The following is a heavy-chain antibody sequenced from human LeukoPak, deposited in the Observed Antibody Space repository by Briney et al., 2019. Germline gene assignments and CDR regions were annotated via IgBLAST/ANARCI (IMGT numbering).Heavy chain of an antibody. J-gene: IGHJ6*03. Sequence: ASVKVSCKASGGTFSSYAISWVRQAPGQGLEWMGGIIPIFGTANYAQKLQGRVTMTTDTSTSTAYMELRSLRSDDTAVYYCAREGKDWGFPDSLLYYMDVWGKGTTVTVSS. CDR1: GGTFSSYA. CDR2: IIPIFGTA. D-gene: IGHD7-27*01. CDR3: AREGKDWGFPDSLLYYMDV. V-gene: IGHV1-69*05.